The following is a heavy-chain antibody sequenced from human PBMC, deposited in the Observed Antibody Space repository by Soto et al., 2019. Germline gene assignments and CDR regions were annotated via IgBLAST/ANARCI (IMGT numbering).Heavy chain of an antibody. V-gene: IGHV4-59*01. D-gene: IGHD1-26*01. CDR2: IYYSGST. J-gene: IGHJ4*02. CDR1: GGSISSYY. Sequence: ALTCTVSGGSISSYYWSWIRQPPGKGLEWIGYIYYSGSTNYNPSLKSRVTISVDTSKNQFSLKLSSVTAADTAVYYCARLVGATRLHDYWGQGTLVTVSS. CDR3: ARLVGATRLHDY.